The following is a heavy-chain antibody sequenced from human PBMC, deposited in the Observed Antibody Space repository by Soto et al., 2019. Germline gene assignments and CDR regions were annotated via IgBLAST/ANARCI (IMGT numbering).Heavy chain of an antibody. J-gene: IGHJ6*02. CDR1: GLTFNTSG. CDR2: ISYDGATQ. D-gene: IGHD2-21*02. V-gene: IGHV3-30*03. Sequence: PGGSLRLSCEVSGLTFNTSGIHWGRQAPGKGLEWLAVISYDGATQYYGDTVKGRFTISRDNSKNTLFLHMGRLRAEDTAMYYCATKARVTNYLYYGMDVWGLGTTVTVSS. CDR3: ATKARVTNYLYYGMDV.